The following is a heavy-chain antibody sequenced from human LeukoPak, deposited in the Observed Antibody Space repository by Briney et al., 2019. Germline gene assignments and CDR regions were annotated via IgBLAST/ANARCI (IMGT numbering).Heavy chain of an antibody. J-gene: IGHJ3*02. Sequence: SQTLSLTCAICGDSVSSNSWNWIRQSPSRGLEWLGRIYYKSKWFNDYAVSVKSRITINPDTSKNQFSLQLNSVTPEDTALYYCARDQPWINGFDIWGQGTMVTVSS. D-gene: IGHD5-12*01. CDR1: GDSVSSNS. V-gene: IGHV6-1*01. CDR2: IYYKSKWFN. CDR3: ARDQPWINGFDI.